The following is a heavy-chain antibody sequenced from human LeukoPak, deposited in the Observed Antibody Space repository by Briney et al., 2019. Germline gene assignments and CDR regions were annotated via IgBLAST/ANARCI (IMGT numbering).Heavy chain of an antibody. J-gene: IGHJ4*02. CDR3: ARGWLGSSSEGFGY. CDR1: GFTFSSYA. CDR2: ISGSGGNT. D-gene: IGHD6-6*01. V-gene: IGHV3-23*01. Sequence: TGGSLRLSCAASGFTFSSYAMSWVRQAPGKGLEWVSGISGSGGNTYYADSVKGRFTISRDNSKNTLYLQMNSLRAEDTAVYYCARGWLGSSSEGFGYWGQGTLVTVSS.